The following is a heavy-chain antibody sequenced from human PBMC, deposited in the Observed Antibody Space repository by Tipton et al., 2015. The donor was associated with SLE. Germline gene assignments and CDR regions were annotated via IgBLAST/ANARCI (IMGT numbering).Heavy chain of an antibody. J-gene: IGHJ3*02. CDR3: ARLPIILDAYDI. CDR1: GGPFSGYY. D-gene: IGHD2/OR15-2a*01. Sequence: TLSLTCAVYGGPFSGYYWTWIRQPPGKGLEWIGELSHTGNTLYNPSLKGRVKISLGTSTNHFSLKLTSVTAADTAVYFCARLPIILDAYDIWGQGTMVTVSS. V-gene: IGHV4-34*01. CDR2: LSHTGNT.